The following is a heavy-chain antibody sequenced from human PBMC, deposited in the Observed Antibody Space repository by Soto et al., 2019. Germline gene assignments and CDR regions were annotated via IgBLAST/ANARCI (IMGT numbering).Heavy chain of an antibody. Sequence: QVQLVQSGAEVKKPGASVKVSCKASGYTFTSYYMHWVRQAPGQGLEWMGWINPDSGVTYYPHKFQDRVTMTRDTSISTASMGLSRLTSDDTALYDCARDRGVRDVWGQGTTVIVS. CDR2: INPDSGVT. CDR3: ARDRGVRDV. D-gene: IGHD2-8*01. CDR1: GYTFTSYY. V-gene: IGHV1-2*02. J-gene: IGHJ6*02.